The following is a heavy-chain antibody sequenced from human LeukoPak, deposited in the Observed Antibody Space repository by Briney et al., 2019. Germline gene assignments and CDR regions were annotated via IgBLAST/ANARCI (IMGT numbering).Heavy chain of an antibody. CDR1: GGSFSGYY. V-gene: IGHV4-59*08. Sequence: SETLSLTCAVYGGSFSGYYWSWIRQPPGKRLEWIGYIYYSGSTNYNPSLKSRVTMSVDTSKNQFSLQLTSVTAADTAIYYCARTLGTAMVNLWGQGTLVTVSS. CDR2: IYYSGST. J-gene: IGHJ4*02. D-gene: IGHD5-18*01. CDR3: ARTLGTAMVNL.